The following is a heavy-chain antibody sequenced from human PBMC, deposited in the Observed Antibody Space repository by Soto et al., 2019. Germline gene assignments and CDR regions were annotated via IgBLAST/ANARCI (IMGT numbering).Heavy chain of an antibody. CDR3: AREFYYDSSGIGFDS. Sequence: SETLSLTCTVSGGSLSGYYWSWIRQPPGKGLGWIGDFYSSGSPHHNPSLKNRVSISEDRSKNEFSLKLSSVTAADTAIYYCAREFYYDSSGIGFDSWGQGTLVTVSS. D-gene: IGHD3-22*01. J-gene: IGHJ4*02. CDR1: GGSLSGYY. CDR2: FYSSGSP. V-gene: IGHV4-59*01.